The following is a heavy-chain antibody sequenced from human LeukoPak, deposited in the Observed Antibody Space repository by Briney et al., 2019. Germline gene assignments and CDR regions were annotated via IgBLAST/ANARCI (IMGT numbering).Heavy chain of an antibody. V-gene: IGHV3-74*01. CDR1: RFTFSNYW. CDR3: ARDGDLGYCSSTSCPSGSFDY. Sequence: PGGSLRLSCAASRFTFSNYWMHWVRQAPGRGLVWVSRINSDGSNIAYADSVKGRFTISRDNAKNTLYLQMNSLRAEDTAVYYCARDGDLGYCSSTSCPSGSFDYWGQGTLVTVSS. D-gene: IGHD2-2*01. J-gene: IGHJ4*02. CDR2: INSDGSNI.